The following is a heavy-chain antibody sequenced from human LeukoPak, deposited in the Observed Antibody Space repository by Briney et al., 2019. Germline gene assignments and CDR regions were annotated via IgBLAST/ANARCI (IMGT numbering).Heavy chain of an antibody. CDR3: ARAVGYLDY. Sequence: PSETLSLTCTVSGSSVSSGSYYWSWIRQPPGEGLEWIGYIYYSGSTNYNPSLKSRVTISVDTSKNQFSLKLSSVTAADTAVYYCARAVGYLDYWGQGTLVTVSS. CDR2: IYYSGST. V-gene: IGHV4-61*01. J-gene: IGHJ4*02. CDR1: GSSVSSGSYY.